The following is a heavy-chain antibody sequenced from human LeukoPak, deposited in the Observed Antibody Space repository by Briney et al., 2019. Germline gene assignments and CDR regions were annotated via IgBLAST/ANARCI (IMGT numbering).Heavy chain of an antibody. CDR1: GYTFTRYY. CDR2: INPKSGGT. V-gene: IGHV1-2*02. Sequence: SVKVSCKPSGYTFTRYYIHWVRQPPAQGLEWMGWINPKSGGTKYEQKFQGRVTMTRDRPISTGIMELSMLRSDDTAVYYCARGASLTYYYDTGDYYVFDYWGQGTLVTVSS. D-gene: IGHD3-22*01. J-gene: IGHJ4*02. CDR3: ARGASLTYYYDTGDYYVFDY.